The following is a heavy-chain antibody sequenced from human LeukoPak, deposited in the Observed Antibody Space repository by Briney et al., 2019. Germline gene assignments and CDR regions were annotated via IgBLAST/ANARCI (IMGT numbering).Heavy chain of an antibody. V-gene: IGHV3-73*01. Sequence: GGSLRLSCAASGFTFSGSAMHWVRQASGKGLEWVGRIRSKANSYATAYAASVKGRFTISRDDSKNTAYLQMNSLKTEDTAVYYCSRSGALDYYYYMDVWGKGTTVTVSS. CDR3: SRSGALDYYYYMDV. CDR2: IRSKANSYAT. CDR1: GFTFSGSA. D-gene: IGHD6-19*01. J-gene: IGHJ6*03.